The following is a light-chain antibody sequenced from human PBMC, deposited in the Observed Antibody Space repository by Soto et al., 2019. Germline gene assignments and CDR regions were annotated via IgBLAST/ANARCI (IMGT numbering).Light chain of an antibody. CDR1: QSVSSY. CDR3: QQYGSSGT. CDR2: GAS. J-gene: IGKJ1*01. Sequence: VLTQSRAPLSLSPGERATLSCRASQSVSSYLAWYQQKPGQAPRLLIYGASNRATGIPDRFSGSGSGTDFTLTISRLEPEDFAVYYCQQYGSSGTFGQGTKVDIK. V-gene: IGKV3-20*01.